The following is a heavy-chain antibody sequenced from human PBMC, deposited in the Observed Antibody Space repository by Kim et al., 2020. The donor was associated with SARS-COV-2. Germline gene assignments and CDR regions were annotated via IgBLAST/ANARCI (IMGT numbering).Heavy chain of an antibody. Sequence: GGSLRLSCAASGFTFNTCAMPWVRQTPGKGLEWVAFIGGGGGTRYYADSAKGRFTISRDNSKNMLYLQLSSLRAEDTAVYYCVKVIWGDEPPFESWGQG. D-gene: IGHD3-16*01. CDR3: VKVIWGDEPPFES. J-gene: IGHJ5*01. CDR2: IGGGGGTR. CDR1: GFTFNTCA. V-gene: IGHV3-23*01.